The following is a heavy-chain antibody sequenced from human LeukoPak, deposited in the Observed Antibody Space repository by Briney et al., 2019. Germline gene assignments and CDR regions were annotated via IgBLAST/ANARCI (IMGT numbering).Heavy chain of an antibody. V-gene: IGHV4-34*01. D-gene: IGHD3-10*01. J-gene: IGHJ4*02. CDR3: ARQVVRGVISY. CDR2: INHSGST. Sequence: GSLRLSCAASGFTFSSYEMNWVRQAPGKGLEWIGEINHSGSTNYNPSLKSRVTISVDTSKNQFSLKLSSVTAADTAVYYCARQVVRGVISYWGQGTLVTVSS. CDR1: GFTFSSYE.